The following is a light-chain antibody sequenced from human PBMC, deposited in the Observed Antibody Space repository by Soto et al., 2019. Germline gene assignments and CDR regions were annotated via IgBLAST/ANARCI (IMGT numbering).Light chain of an antibody. J-gene: IGLJ2*01. V-gene: IGLV1-47*01. CDR3: TSWDDSLYPVV. Sequence: VLTRPPSSSWAPGQRVTFSCSGGSSNIGSNYVFWYQQFPGTAPKLLIYRNNQRPSGVPYRFSGSKSGTSASLAISGLRSEDEADYYCTSWDDSLYPVVFGRGTQLTV. CDR1: SSNIGSNY. CDR2: RNN.